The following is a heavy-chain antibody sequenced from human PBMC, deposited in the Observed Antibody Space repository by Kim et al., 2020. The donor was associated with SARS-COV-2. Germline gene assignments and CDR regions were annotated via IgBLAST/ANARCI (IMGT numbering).Heavy chain of an antibody. V-gene: IGHV4-4*07. Sequence: SETLSLTCTVSGDSLTNNYYWTWIRQPAGKGLEWIGRIYANGDTDYNPSLKSRVVMSLDTSRNYFSLQLTSMTAADTAVYYCAATVQRKWMGVNGNYNWFAPWGEGTLVTVSA. CDR2: IYANGDT. CDR3: AATVQRKWMGVNGNYNWFAP. J-gene: IGHJ5*02. D-gene: IGHD6-25*01. CDR1: GDSLTNNYY.